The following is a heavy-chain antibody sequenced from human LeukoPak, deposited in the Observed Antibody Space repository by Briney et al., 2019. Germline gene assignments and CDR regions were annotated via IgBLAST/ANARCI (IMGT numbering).Heavy chain of an antibody. CDR1: GGSISSGGYY. Sequence: SETLSLTCTVSGGSISSGGYYWSWIRQHPGKGLEWIGYIYYSGSTYYNPSLKSRVTISVDTSKNQFSLKLSSVTAADTAVYYCARVSRFYGSGSREPAFDYWGQGTLVTVSS. CDR2: IYYSGST. V-gene: IGHV4-31*03. D-gene: IGHD3-10*01. CDR3: ARVSRFYGSGSREPAFDY. J-gene: IGHJ4*02.